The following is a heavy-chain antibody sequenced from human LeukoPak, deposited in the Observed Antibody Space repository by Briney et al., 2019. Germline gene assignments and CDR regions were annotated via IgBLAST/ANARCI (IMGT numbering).Heavy chain of an antibody. CDR1: GGSFSGYY. Sequence: KSSETLSLTCAVYGGSFSGYYWSWIRQPPGEGLEWIGEINHSGSTNYNPSLKSRVTISVDTSKNQFSLKLSSVTAADTAVYYCARGRYGSGSYFFGKNWFDPWGQGTLVTVSS. D-gene: IGHD3-10*01. J-gene: IGHJ5*02. CDR2: INHSGST. V-gene: IGHV4-34*01. CDR3: ARGRYGSGSYFFGKNWFDP.